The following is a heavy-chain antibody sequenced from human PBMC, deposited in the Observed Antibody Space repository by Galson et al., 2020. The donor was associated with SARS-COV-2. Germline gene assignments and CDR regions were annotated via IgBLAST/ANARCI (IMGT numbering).Heavy chain of an antibody. D-gene: IGHD2-2*02. V-gene: IGHV3-23*01. CDR2: ISGSGGST. Sequence: TGGSLRLSCAASGFTFSSYAMSWVRQAPGKGLEWVSAISGSGGSTYYADSVKGRFTISRDNSKNTLYLQMNSLRAEDTAVYYCAKGSYCSSTSCYTGRYWGQGTLVTVSS. CDR3: AKGSYCSSTSCYTGRY. J-gene: IGHJ4*02. CDR1: GFTFSSYA.